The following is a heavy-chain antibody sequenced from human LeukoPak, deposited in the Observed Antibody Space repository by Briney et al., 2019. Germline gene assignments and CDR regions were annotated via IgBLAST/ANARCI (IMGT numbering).Heavy chain of an antibody. V-gene: IGHV7-4-1*02. CDR3: ARDDYDSSGDALDI. CDR1: GYTFTSYS. Sequence: ASVKVSCKASGYTFTSYSMNWVRQAPGQGLEYMGWINANTGNPTYAQGFTGRFVFSLDTSVSTAYLQISSLKAEDTAVYYCARDDYDSSGDALDIWGQGTMVTVSS. D-gene: IGHD3-22*01. CDR2: INANTGNP. J-gene: IGHJ3*02.